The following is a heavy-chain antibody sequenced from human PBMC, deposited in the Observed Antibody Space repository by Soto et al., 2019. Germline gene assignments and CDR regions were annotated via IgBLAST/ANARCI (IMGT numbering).Heavy chain of an antibody. CDR3: ARRWGRSFDY. CDR1: GGSINSYY. J-gene: IGHJ4*02. CDR2: IYYSGST. V-gene: IGHV4-59*08. D-gene: IGHD2-15*01. Sequence: PSETLSLTCTVSGGSINSYYWSWIRQPPGKGLEWIGYIYYSGSTNYNPSLKSRVTISVDTSKNQFSLKLSSVTAADTAVYYCARRWGRSFDYWGQGTLVTVSS.